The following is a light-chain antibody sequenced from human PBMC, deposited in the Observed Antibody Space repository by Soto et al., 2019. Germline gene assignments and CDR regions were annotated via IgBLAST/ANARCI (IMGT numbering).Light chain of an antibody. CDR3: QQYGGSPAT. CDR1: QSVSSNY. CDR2: GAS. V-gene: IGKV3-20*01. Sequence: DIVLTQSPGTLSVSPGERATLSCRASQSVSSNYLAWYQQKPGQAPRLLIYGASSRATGVPDRFSASRSGTDFTLTISRLEPEDFAVYYCQQYGGSPATFGGGTKVEI. J-gene: IGKJ4*01.